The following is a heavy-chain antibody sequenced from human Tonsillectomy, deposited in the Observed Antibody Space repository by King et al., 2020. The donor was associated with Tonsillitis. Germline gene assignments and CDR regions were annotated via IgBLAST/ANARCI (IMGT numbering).Heavy chain of an antibody. D-gene: IGHD1-26*01. J-gene: IGHJ6*02. CDR3: AKDVGSGGMDV. V-gene: IGHV3-30*02. CDR1: GFTFSNYG. CDR2: IRYDGNHK. Sequence: VQLVESRGGVVQPGGSLRLSCAASGFTFSNYGMHWVRQAPGKGLEWVAFIRYDGNHKYYADSVKGRFTISRDNSKNTLYLQMNSLRAEDTAVYYCAKDVGSGGMDVWGLGTTVTVSS.